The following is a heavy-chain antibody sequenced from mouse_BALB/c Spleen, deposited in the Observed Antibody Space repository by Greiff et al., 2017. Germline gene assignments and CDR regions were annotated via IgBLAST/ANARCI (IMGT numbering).Heavy chain of an antibody. Sequence: EVKLVESGPSLVKPSQTLSLTCSVTGDSITSGYWNWIRKFPGNKLEYMGYISYSGSTYYKPSLKSRISITRDTSKNQYYLQLNTVTTEDTATYYCGRQHGQRDYAMDYWGQGTSVTVSS. CDR1: GDSITSGY. CDR3: GRQHGQRDYAMDY. CDR2: ISYSGST. J-gene: IGHJ4*01. V-gene: IGHV3-8*02. D-gene: IGHD3-1*01.